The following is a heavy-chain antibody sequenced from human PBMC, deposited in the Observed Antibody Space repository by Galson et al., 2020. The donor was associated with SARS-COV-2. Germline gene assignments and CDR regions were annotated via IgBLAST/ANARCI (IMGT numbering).Heavy chain of an antibody. J-gene: IGHJ4*02. V-gene: IGHV4-39*01. D-gene: IGHD1-26*01. CDR1: GGSISSSSYY. CDR3: ARHGSYQGSFDY. CDR2: IYYSGST. Sequence: SETLSLTCTVSGGSISSSSYYWGWIRQPPGKGLEWIGSIYYSGSTYYNPSLKSRVTISVDTSKNQFSLKLSSVTAADTAVYYCARHGSYQGSFDYWGQGTLVTVSS.